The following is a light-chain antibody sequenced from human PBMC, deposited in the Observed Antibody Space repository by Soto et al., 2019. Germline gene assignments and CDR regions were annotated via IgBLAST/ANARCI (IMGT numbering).Light chain of an antibody. CDR2: TAS. CDR1: QGIRTD. J-gene: IGKJ4*01. CDR3: LQHNSYPLT. Sequence: DIQMTQSPSSLSASVGDRVTITCRASQGIRTDLGWYQQKPGEAPKRLIYTASSLQSGVPSRFSGSGSGTEFTLTICGLQPEDYATYCCLQHNSYPLTFGGGTKVEVK. V-gene: IGKV1-17*01.